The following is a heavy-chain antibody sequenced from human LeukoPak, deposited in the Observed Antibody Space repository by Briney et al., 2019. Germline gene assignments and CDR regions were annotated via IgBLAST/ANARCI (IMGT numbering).Heavy chain of an antibody. J-gene: IGHJ5*02. D-gene: IGHD1-7*01. V-gene: IGHV3-30*02. CDR3: AKDESNWNYVSWCDL. Sequence: GGSLRLSCAASGFTFSSYGMHWVRQAPGKGLEWVAFIRYDGSNKYYADSVKGRFTISRDNSKNTLYLQMNSLRAEDTAVYYCAKDESNWNYVSWCDLWDQGTLVTVSS. CDR1: GFTFSSYG. CDR2: IRYDGSNK.